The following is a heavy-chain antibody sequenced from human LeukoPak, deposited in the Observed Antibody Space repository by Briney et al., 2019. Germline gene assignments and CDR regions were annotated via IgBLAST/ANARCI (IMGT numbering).Heavy chain of an antibody. CDR2: IYYSGYT. CDR1: GGSISSYY. D-gene: IGHD3-22*01. J-gene: IGHJ3*02. V-gene: IGHV4-59*01. CDR3: ASLTTADAFDI. Sequence: PSETLSLTCTVSGGSISSYYWSWIRQPPGKGLKWIGNIYYSGYTTYSPSLRSRVTISVDTSKNQFSLKLSSVTAADTAVFYCASLTTADAFDIWGQGTMVTVSS.